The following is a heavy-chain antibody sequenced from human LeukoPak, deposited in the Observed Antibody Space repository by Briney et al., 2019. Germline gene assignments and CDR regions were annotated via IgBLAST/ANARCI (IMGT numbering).Heavy chain of an antibody. D-gene: IGHD2-2*01. V-gene: IGHV3-23*01. CDR3: AKDSYCSSANCLDY. J-gene: IGHJ4*02. CDR2: ISVSGANT. CDR1: GFTFSSYA. Sequence: GSLRLSCAASGFTFSSYAMSWVRRAPGKGLEWVSTISVSGANTYYADSVKGRFTISRDISNNTLYLQMNSLRADDTAIYYCAKDSYCSSANCLDYWGQGTLVTVSS.